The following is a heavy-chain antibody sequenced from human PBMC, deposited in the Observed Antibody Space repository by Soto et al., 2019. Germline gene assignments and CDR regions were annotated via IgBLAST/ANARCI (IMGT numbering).Heavy chain of an antibody. Sequence: GESLKISCKGSGYSFTSYWIGWVRQMPGKGLEWMGIIYPGDSDTRYSPSFQGQVTISADKSISTAYLQWSSLKASDTAMYYCARVGMNDYSNYEVYYGMDVWGQGTTVTVYS. CDR2: IYPGDSDT. CDR1: GYSFTSYW. D-gene: IGHD4-4*01. J-gene: IGHJ6*02. CDR3: ARVGMNDYSNYEVYYGMDV. V-gene: IGHV5-51*01.